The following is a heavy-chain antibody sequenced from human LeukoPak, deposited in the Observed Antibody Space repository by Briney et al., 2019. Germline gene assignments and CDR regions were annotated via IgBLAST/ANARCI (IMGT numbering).Heavy chain of an antibody. CDR2: ISGSGGST. V-gene: IGHV3-23*01. D-gene: IGHD1-26*01. Sequence: GGSRRLSCAASGFTFSSYAMSWVRQAPGKGLEWVSAISGSGGSTSYADSVKGRFTISRDNSKNTLYLQMNSLRAEDTAVYYCARGEWELSLGWFDPWGQGTLVTVSS. CDR3: ARGEWELSLGWFDP. J-gene: IGHJ5*02. CDR1: GFTFSSYA.